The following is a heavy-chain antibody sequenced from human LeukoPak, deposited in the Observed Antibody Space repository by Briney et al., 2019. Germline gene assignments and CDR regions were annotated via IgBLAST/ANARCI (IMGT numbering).Heavy chain of an antibody. D-gene: IGHD1-26*01. Sequence: SETLSLTCTVSGGSISSGGYYWSWIRQHPGKGLEWIGYIYYSGSTYYNPSLKSRVTISVDTSKNQFSLKLSSVTAADTAVYYCARDKVGATNWLDPWGQGTLVTVSS. J-gene: IGHJ5*02. CDR1: GGSISSGGYY. CDR2: IYYSGST. CDR3: ARDKVGATNWLDP. V-gene: IGHV4-31*03.